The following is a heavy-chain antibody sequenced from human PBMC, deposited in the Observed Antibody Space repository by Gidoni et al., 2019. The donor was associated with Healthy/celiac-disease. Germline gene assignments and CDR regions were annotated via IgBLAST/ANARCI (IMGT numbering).Heavy chain of an antibody. CDR3: AKLPRYCSGGSCQYYFDY. D-gene: IGHD2-15*01. J-gene: IGHJ4*02. CDR2: ISGRGGST. Sequence: EVQLLESGGGLVQPGGSLRLSCAASGFTFSSYAMSWVRQAPGKGLEWVSAISGRGGSTYYADSVKGRFTISRDNSKNTLYLQMNSLRAEDTAVYYCAKLPRYCSGGSCQYYFDYWGQGTLVTVSS. CDR1: GFTFSSYA. V-gene: IGHV3-23*01.